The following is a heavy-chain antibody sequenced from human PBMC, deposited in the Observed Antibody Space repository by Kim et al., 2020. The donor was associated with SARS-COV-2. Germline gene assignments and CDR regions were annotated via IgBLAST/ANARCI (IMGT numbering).Heavy chain of an antibody. Sequence: GGSLRLSCTTSALNFADYAMSWFRQAPGKGLEWVAFIRSKRYDETTEYAASVKGRFIISRDDSKRIAYLQMNGLKTEDTAVYYCTSGPYYYDSAAYYHDYWGQGTLVTVSS. CDR2: IRSKRYDETT. J-gene: IGHJ4*02. V-gene: IGHV3-49*03. D-gene: IGHD3-22*01. CDR3: TSGPYYYDSAAYYHDY. CDR1: ALNFADYA.